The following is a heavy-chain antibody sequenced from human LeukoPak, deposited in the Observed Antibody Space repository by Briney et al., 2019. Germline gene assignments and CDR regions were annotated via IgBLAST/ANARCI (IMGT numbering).Heavy chain of an antibody. V-gene: IGHV4-39*01. CDR3: ARGGRAVASNWFGP. CDR1: GGSISSSSYY. D-gene: IGHD6-19*01. J-gene: IGHJ5*02. Sequence: PSETLSLTCTVSGGSISSSSYYWGWIRQPPGKGLEWIGSIYYSGSTYYNPPLKSRVTISVDTSKNQFSLKLSSVTAADTAVYYCARGGRAVASNWFGPWGQGTLVTVSS. CDR2: IYYSGST.